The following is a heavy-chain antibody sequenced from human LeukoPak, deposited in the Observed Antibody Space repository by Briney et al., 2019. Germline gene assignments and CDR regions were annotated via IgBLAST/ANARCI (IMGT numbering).Heavy chain of an antibody. D-gene: IGHD6-13*01. J-gene: IGHJ5*02. Sequence: GESLKISCRGSGFRFTNYWIGWVRQMPGKGLEWMGIIYPDDSDTRYSPSFQGQVTISADKSISTAYLQWSSLKASDTAMYYCARHYGGVGSSIWFRFDPWGQGTLVTVSS. CDR3: ARHYGGVGSSIWFRFDP. CDR2: IYPDDSDT. CDR1: GFRFTNYW. V-gene: IGHV5-51*01.